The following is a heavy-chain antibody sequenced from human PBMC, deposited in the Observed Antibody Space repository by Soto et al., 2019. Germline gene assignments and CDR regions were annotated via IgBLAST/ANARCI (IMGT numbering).Heavy chain of an antibody. D-gene: IGHD3-10*01. CDR1: GDSVSSNIAA. CDR3: AREGFSLRRSGSYYKPSHYYYYGMDV. Sequence: SPTLSLTCAISGDSVSSNIAAWNWIRQSPSRGLEWLGRTYYRSKWYNDYAVSVKSRITINPDKSKNQFSLQLNSVTPEDTAVYYCAREGFSLRRSGSYYKPSHYYYYGMDVWGQGTTVTVSS. CDR2: TYYRSKWYN. V-gene: IGHV6-1*01. J-gene: IGHJ6*02.